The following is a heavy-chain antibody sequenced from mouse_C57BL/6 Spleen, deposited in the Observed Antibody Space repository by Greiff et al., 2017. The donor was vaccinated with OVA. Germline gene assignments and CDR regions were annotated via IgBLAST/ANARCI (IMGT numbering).Heavy chain of an antibody. J-gene: IGHJ3*01. Sequence: VQLKQSGAELVKPGASVKLSCTASGFNIKDYYMHWVKQRTEQGLEWIGRIDPEDGDTKYAPKFQGKATITADTSSNTAYLQLSSLTSEDTAVYYGARGYDYDEGKTWFADWGQGTLVTVSA. V-gene: IGHV14-2*01. CDR3: ARGYDYDEGKTWFAD. CDR2: IDPEDGDT. CDR1: GFNIKDYY. D-gene: IGHD2-4*01.